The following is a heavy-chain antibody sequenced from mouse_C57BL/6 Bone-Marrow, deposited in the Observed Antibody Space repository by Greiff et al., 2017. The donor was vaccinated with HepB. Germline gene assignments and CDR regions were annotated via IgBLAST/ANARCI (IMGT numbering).Heavy chain of an antibody. D-gene: IGHD1-1*01. CDR1: GYTFTDYY. CDR2: INPYNGGT. CDR3: ASALINDGSSYRDFDV. Sequence: VQLQQSGPVLVKPGASVKMSCKASGYTFTDYYMNWVKQSHGKSLEWIGVINPYNGGTSYNQKFKGKATLTVDQSSSTAYMELNSLTSEDSAVYYGASALINDGSSYRDFDVWGTGTTVTVSS. V-gene: IGHV1-19*01. J-gene: IGHJ1*03.